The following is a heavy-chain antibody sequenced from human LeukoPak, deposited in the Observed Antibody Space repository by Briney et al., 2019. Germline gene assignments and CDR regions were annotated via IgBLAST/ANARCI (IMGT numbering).Heavy chain of an antibody. Sequence: SETLSLTCTVSGGSISSYYWSWIRQPPGKGLEWIGYIYYSRSTNYNPSLKSRVTISVDTSKNQFSLKLSSVTAADTAVYYCARAGTKLVRGHRYYYHYMDVWGKGTTVTVSS. CDR1: GGSISSYY. CDR2: IYYSRST. CDR3: ARAGTKLVRGHRYYYHYMDV. D-gene: IGHD6-6*01. J-gene: IGHJ6*03. V-gene: IGHV4-59*01.